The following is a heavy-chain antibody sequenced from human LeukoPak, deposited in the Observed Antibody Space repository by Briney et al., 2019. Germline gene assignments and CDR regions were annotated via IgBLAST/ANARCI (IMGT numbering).Heavy chain of an antibody. Sequence: PGGSLRLSCAASGFTFSSYWMNGARQAPGKGLVWVSRMNNDGSRTAYADSVKGRFTISRDNARNTLYLQMNRLRAEDTAVYYCVGGTFAFEYWGQGTLVTVSS. V-gene: IGHV3-74*01. D-gene: IGHD2/OR15-2a*01. CDR3: VGGTFAFEY. CDR2: MNNDGSRT. CDR1: GFTFSSYW. J-gene: IGHJ4*02.